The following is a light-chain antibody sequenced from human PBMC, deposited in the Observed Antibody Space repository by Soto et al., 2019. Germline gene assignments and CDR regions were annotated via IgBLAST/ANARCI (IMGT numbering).Light chain of an antibody. CDR2: DVT. V-gene: IGLV2-14*03. J-gene: IGLJ1*01. Sequence: QSALTQPASVSGSPGQSITISCTGTSSDVGGFNYVSWYQQHPGKAPKLMIYDVTNRPSGVSYRFSGSKSGNTHSLTISGLQAEDAADYYCNTDTSSSTYVTGTGTKLTVL. CDR3: NTDTSSSTYV. CDR1: SSDVGGFNY.